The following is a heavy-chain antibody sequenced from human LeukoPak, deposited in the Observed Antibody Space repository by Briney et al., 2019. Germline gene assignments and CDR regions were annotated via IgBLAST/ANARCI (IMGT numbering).Heavy chain of an antibody. J-gene: IGHJ4*02. CDR3: ARVYSSSSGKTFDY. Sequence: GGSLRLSCAASGFSFTAYSMNWVRQAPGKGLEWVSYISSSGSPIYYADSVKGRFTISRDNAKNSLYLQMNSLRAEDTAVYYCARVYSSSSGKTFDYWGQGTLVTVSS. D-gene: IGHD6-6*01. CDR2: ISSSGSPI. CDR1: GFSFTAYS. V-gene: IGHV3-48*04.